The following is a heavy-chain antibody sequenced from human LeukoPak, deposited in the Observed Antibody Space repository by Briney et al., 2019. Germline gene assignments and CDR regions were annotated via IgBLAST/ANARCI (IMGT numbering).Heavy chain of an antibody. V-gene: IGHV1-8*01. CDR2: MNPNSGNT. J-gene: IGHJ6*03. D-gene: IGHD3-10*01. CDR3: ARWGQQAPAMVRAKILYYYYYYMDV. CDR1: GYTFTIYD. Sequence: GASVTVSCKSSGYTFTIYDINWVRQATGQGLEWMGWMNPNSGNTGYAQKFQGRVTMTRNTSISTAYMELSSLRSEDTAVYYCARWGQQAPAMVRAKILYYYYYYMDVWGKGTTVTVSS.